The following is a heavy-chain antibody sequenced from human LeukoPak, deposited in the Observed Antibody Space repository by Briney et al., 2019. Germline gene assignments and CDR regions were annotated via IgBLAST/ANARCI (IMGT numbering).Heavy chain of an antibody. V-gene: IGHV1-69*04. CDR2: IIPILGIA. J-gene: IGHJ4*02. CDR1: GGTFSSYA. CDR3: AHFTNYYDSSGSDY. D-gene: IGHD3-22*01. Sequence: ASVKVSCKASGGTFSSYAISWVRQAPGQGLEWMGRIIPILGIANYAQKFQGRVTITADKSTSAAYMELSSLRSEGTAVYYCAHFTNYYDSSGSDYWGQGTLVTVSS.